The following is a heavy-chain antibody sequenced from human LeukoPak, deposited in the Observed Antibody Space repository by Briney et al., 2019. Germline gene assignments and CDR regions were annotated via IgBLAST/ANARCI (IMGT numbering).Heavy chain of an antibody. Sequence: PGGSLRLSCAASGFTFSSYWMSWVRRAPGKGLEWVANIKQDGSKTYYVESVKGRFTISRDKAKNSLYLQMNSLRVDDTAVYYCARALGDYCSSTSCHYFDYWGQGTLVTVSS. CDR3: ARALGDYCSSTSCHYFDY. J-gene: IGHJ4*02. V-gene: IGHV3-7*05. D-gene: IGHD2-2*01. CDR1: GFTFSSYW. CDR2: IKQDGSKT.